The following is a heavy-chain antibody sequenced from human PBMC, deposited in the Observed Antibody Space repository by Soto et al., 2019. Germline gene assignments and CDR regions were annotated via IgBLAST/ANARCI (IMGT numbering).Heavy chain of an antibody. V-gene: IGHV1-18*01. CDR1: GYTFTSYG. J-gene: IGHJ4*02. Sequence: ASVKVSCKASGYTFTSYGISWVRQAPGQGLEWMGWINACNGNTKYAQKLQGRVTITRDTSASTAYMELSSLRSEDTAVYYCARGGYCSSTSCYAGGRDYWGQGTLVTVSS. CDR3: ARGGYCSSTSCYAGGRDY. CDR2: INACNGNT. D-gene: IGHD2-2*01.